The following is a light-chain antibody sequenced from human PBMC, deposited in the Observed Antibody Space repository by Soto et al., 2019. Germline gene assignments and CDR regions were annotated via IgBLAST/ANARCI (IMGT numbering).Light chain of an antibody. Sequence: DIQMTQSPSTLSASVGDRVTITCRASQSISSSLNWYQQKPGKAPKLLIYTASTLQSGVPSRFSGSGSGTEFSLTISSLQPEDSATYYCLQYWDYSWTFGQGTKVDIK. V-gene: IGKV1-39*01. CDR2: TAS. CDR3: LQYWDYSWT. J-gene: IGKJ1*01. CDR1: QSISSS.